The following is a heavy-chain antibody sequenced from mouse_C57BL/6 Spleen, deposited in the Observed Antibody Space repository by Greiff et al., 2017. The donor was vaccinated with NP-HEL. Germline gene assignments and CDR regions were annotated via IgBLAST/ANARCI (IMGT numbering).Heavy chain of an antibody. J-gene: IGHJ3*01. CDR3: ARGNYGSSYTWFAY. Sequence: VKLMESDAELVKPGASVKISCKVSGYTFTDHTIHWMKQRPEQGLEWIGYIYPRDGSTKYNEKFKGKATLTADKSSSTAYMQLNSLTSEDSAVYFCARGNYGSSYTWFAYWGQGTLVTVSA. CDR1: GYTFTDHT. D-gene: IGHD1-1*01. CDR2: IYPRDGST. V-gene: IGHV1-78*01.